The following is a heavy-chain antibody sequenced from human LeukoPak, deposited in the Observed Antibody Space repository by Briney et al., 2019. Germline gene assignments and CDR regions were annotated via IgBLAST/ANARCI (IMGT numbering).Heavy chain of an antibody. D-gene: IGHD3-22*01. CDR1: GFTFSSYS. CDR3: ASYNYYDSWIDY. CDR2: ISSSSSYI. V-gene: IGHV3-21*01. J-gene: IGHJ4*02. Sequence: GGSLRLSCAASGFTFSSYSMNWVRQAPGKGLEWVSSISSSSSYIYYADSVKGRFTISRDNAKNSLYLQVNSLRAEDTAVYYCASYNYYDSWIDYWGQGTLVTVSS.